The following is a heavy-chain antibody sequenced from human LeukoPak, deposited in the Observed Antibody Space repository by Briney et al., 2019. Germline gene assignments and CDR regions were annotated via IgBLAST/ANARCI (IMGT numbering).Heavy chain of an antibody. V-gene: IGHV1-18*01. Sequence: SVKVSCKASGYTFTSYGISWVRQAPGQGLEWMGWISAYNGNTDYAQNLQDRVTMTTDTSTTTAYMELRSLRSDDTAVYYCARDGSSWTGYFQHWGQGTLVTVSS. D-gene: IGHD6-13*01. CDR3: ARDGSSWTGYFQH. CDR1: GYTFTSYG. CDR2: ISAYNGNT. J-gene: IGHJ1*01.